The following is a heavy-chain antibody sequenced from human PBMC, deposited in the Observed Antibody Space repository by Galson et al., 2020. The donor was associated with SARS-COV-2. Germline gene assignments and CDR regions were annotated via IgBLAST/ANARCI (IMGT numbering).Heavy chain of an antibody. D-gene: IGHD1-26*01. V-gene: IGHV3-23*01. J-gene: IGHJ1*01. CDR1: EFSFTDYA. Sequence: GGSLRLSCVASEFSFTDYAMSWFRQAPGKGPEWVPVIGGEHNNIHYADSVKGRFTISRDNSKNTVYPKMNSLGVEKTAIYYCAKSDQRGWESHWGQGALVTVSS. CDR2: IGGEHNNI. CDR3: AKSDQRGWESH.